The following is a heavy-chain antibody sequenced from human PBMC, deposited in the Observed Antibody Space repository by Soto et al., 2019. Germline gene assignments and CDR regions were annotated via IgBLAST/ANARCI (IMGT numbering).Heavy chain of an antibody. Sequence: EVQLVESGGGLIQPGGSLRLSCVASGFSVSSNYMSWVRQAPGKGLEWVSVIYSGGSTYYADSVKGRFTISRDNSKNTLYLQMNSLRAEDTAVYYCARGTDSSSWYGYFGYWGQGTLVTVSS. D-gene: IGHD6-13*01. CDR3: ARGTDSSSWYGYFGY. V-gene: IGHV3-53*01. CDR1: GFSVSSNY. CDR2: IYSGGST. J-gene: IGHJ4*02.